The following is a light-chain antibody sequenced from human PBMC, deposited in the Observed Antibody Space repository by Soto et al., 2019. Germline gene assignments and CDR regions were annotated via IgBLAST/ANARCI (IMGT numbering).Light chain of an antibody. J-gene: IGKJ1*01. CDR1: QSVSSD. Sequence: EIVMTQSPATLSVSPGERATLSCRASQSVSSDLAWYHQKPGQAPRLLIYGASTRATGIPARFSGSGSGTEFTLTINSLQSEDFAVYYGQQYNTWPRTFGQGTKVEIK. CDR3: QQYNTWPRT. CDR2: GAS. V-gene: IGKV3-15*01.